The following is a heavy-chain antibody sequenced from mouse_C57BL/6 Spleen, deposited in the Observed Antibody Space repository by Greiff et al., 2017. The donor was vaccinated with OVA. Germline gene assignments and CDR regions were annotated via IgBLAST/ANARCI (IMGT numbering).Heavy chain of an antibody. CDR1: GYTFTSYW. J-gene: IGHJ3*01. CDR2: INPSNGGT. D-gene: IGHD2-4*01. Sequence: VKLQQPGTELVKPGASVKLSCKASGYTFTSYWMHWVKQRPGQGLEWIGNINPSNGGTNYNEKFKSKATLTVDKSSSTAYMQLSSLTSEDAAVYYCAEIYYDYDGVAYWGQGTLVTVSA. V-gene: IGHV1-53*01. CDR3: AEIYYDYDGVAY.